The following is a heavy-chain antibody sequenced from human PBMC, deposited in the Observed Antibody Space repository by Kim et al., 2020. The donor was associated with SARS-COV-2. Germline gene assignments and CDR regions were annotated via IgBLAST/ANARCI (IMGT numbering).Heavy chain of an antibody. CDR2: IWYDGSNK. CDR1: GFTFSSYG. Sequence: GGSLRLSCAASGFTFSSYGMHWVRQAPGKGLEWVAVIWYDGSNKYYADSVKGRFTISRDNSKNTLYLQMNSLRAEDTAVYYCARGGLYSSSWYSWFDPWGQGTLVTVSS. D-gene: IGHD6-13*01. V-gene: IGHV3-33*01. J-gene: IGHJ5*02. CDR3: ARGGLYSSSWYSWFDP.